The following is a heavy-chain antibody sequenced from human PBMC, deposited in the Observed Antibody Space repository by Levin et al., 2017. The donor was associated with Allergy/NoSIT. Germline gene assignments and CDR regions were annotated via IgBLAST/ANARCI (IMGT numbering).Heavy chain of an antibody. CDR3: ARRMVVAATNGYTDAFDI. CDR2: IYPGDSDT. V-gene: IGHV5-51*03. D-gene: IGHD2-15*01. J-gene: IGHJ3*02. Sequence: GASVKVSCKGSGYSFTSYWIGWVRQMPGKGLEWMGIIYPGDSDTRYSPSFQGQVTISADKSISTAYLQWSSLKASDTAMYYCARRMVVAATNGYTDAFDIWGQGTMVTVSS. CDR1: GYSFTSYW.